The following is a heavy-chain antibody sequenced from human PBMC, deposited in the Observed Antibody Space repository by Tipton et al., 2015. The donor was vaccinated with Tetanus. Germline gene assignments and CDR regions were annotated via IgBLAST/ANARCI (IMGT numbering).Heavy chain of an antibody. CDR3: ARGRGLGPHEYFEH. Sequence: QMQLVQSGAEVKKPGASVKVSCKASGYTFTHYGVNWVRQAPGQGLEWMGWISPFNENVNYAEKFKGRLTMTTDRSTATVYRDLRSLRSDDTAIYYCARGRGLGPHEYFEHWGQGTLVTVSS. CDR1: GYTFTHYG. J-gene: IGHJ5*02. CDR2: ISPFNENV. D-gene: IGHD3/OR15-3a*01. V-gene: IGHV1-18*01.